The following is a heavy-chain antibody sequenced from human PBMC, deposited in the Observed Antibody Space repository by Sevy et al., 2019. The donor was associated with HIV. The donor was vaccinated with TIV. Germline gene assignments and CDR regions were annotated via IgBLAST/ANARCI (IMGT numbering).Heavy chain of an antibody. V-gene: IGHV4-59*01. CDR2: LYYSGRT. Sequence: SETLSLTCTVSGDSISGYYWNWIQQPPGKGLEWIGYLYYSGRTNYNPSLKSRVTIPVDTSKNQFSLKLTSLTAADTAGYYCARGAPNYYYGMDVWGQGTTVTVSS. J-gene: IGHJ6*02. CDR1: GDSISGYY. D-gene: IGHD3-16*01. CDR3: ARGAPNYYYGMDV.